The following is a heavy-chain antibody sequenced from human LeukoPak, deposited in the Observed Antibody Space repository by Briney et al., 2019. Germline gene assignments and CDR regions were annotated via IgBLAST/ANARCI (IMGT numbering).Heavy chain of an antibody. J-gene: IGHJ4*02. CDR2: IIPIFGTA. Sequence: SVKVSCKASGGTFSSYAISWVRQAPGQGLEWMGGIIPIFGTANYAQKFQGRVTITADKSTSTACMELSSLRSEDTAVYYCATEIVAGAFDYWGQGTLVTVSS. V-gene: IGHV1-69*06. D-gene: IGHD6-19*01. CDR3: ATEIVAGAFDY. CDR1: GGTFSSYA.